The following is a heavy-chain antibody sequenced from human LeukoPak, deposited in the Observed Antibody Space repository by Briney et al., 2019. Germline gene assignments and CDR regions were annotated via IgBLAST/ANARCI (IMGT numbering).Heavy chain of an antibody. J-gene: IGHJ4*02. V-gene: IGHV1-69*13. Sequence: SVKVSCKASGGTFSSYAISWVRQAPGQPLEWMGGIIATFGTANYAQKFQGRVTITADESTSTAYMELSSLRSEDTAVYYCARVIMSSGWKRPANYFDYWGQGTLVTVSS. CDR3: ARVIMSSGWKRPANYFDY. CDR2: IIATFGTA. D-gene: IGHD6-19*01. CDR1: GGTFSSYA.